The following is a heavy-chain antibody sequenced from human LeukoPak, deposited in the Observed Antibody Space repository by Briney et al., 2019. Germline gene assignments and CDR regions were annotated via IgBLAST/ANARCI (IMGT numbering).Heavy chain of an antibody. D-gene: IGHD1-26*01. Sequence: GGSQRLSCAASGFTVSSNYMSWVRQAPGKGLEWVSVIYSGGSTYYADSVKGRFTISRDNSKNTLYLQMNSLRAEDTAVYYCAREMGAGATESGAFDIWGQGTMVTVSS. V-gene: IGHV3-66*01. CDR3: AREMGAGATESGAFDI. J-gene: IGHJ3*02. CDR2: IYSGGST. CDR1: GFTVSSNY.